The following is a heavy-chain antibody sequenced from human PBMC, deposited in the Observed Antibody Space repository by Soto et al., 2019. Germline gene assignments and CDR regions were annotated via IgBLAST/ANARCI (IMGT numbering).Heavy chain of an antibody. CDR1: GGSISSSRYY. V-gene: IGHV4-39*01. Sequence: QLQLQESGPGLVKPSETLSLTCTVSGGSISSSRYYWGWIRQPPGKGLEWIGSIYYSGSTYYNPSLMIRVSTSVDTSKKQYSLKLSSVTAEDTAVYSCSIHRTISSGWSPFDYWGQGTLVTVSA. J-gene: IGHJ4*02. D-gene: IGHD6-19*01. CDR2: IYYSGST. CDR3: SIHRTISSGWSPFDY.